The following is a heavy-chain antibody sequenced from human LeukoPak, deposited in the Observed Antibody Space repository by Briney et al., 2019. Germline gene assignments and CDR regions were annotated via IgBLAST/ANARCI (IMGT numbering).Heavy chain of an antibody. CDR1: GGSICTNSVA. CDR3: ARAVIGTTRFFEY. D-gene: IGHD1-1*01. CDR2: TYYRYKWNY. Sequence: SQTLSLTCTVSGGSICTNSVAYNWIRQSPSRGLEWLGRTYYRYKWNYEYALSVRSRITINLDTSKNQFSLQLSSVTPDDTAVYYCARAVIGTTRFFEYWGQGTLVTVSS. J-gene: IGHJ4*02. V-gene: IGHV6-1*01.